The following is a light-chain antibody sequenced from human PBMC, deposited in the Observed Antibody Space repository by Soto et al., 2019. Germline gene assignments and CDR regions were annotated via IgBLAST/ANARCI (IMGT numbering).Light chain of an antibody. V-gene: IGKV3-11*01. CDR1: QSVSSY. CDR3: QQRSNWLLT. Sequence: EIVLTQSPATLSLSPGERATLSCRASQSVSSYLAWYQQKPGQAPRLLIYDASNRVTGIPARFSGSGSGTDFTLTISSLEPEDFAVYYCQQRSNWLLTFGPGTKVDIK. CDR2: DAS. J-gene: IGKJ3*01.